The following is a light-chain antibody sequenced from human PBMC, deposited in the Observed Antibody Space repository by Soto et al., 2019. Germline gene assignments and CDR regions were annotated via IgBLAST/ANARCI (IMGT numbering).Light chain of an antibody. V-gene: IGKV3-20*01. CDR1: QSVISY. CDR2: GAS. J-gene: IGKJ4*01. Sequence: ESGLTQSPGTLSLSPGERATLSCRASQSVISYLAWYQQKPGQAPRLLIYGASSRATGIPDRFSGSGSGTDFTLTISSLEPEDLAVYYCQQYGSTPLTFGGGTKVEIK. CDR3: QQYGSTPLT.